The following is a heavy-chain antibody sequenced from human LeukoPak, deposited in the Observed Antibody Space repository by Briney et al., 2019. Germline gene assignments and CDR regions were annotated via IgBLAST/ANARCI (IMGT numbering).Heavy chain of an antibody. D-gene: IGHD4-23*01. CDR2: ISGSGGST. CDR3: AKDGLFPVVTPGDY. CDR1: GFTFSSYA. V-gene: IGHV3-23*01. Sequence: PGGSLRLSCEASGFTFSSYAMSWVRQAPGKGLEWVSAISGSGGSTYYADSVKGRFTISRDNSKNTLYLQMNSLRAEDTAVYYCAKDGLFPVVTPGDYWGQGTLVTVSS. J-gene: IGHJ4*02.